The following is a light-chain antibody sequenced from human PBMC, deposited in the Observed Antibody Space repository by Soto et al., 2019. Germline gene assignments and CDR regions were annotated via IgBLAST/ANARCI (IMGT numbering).Light chain of an antibody. CDR2: GAS. J-gene: IGKJ5*01. Sequence: IVLTHSPGTLSLSPGERSTLSLMASQSVSSSYLAWYQQKPGQAPRVIMYGASRRATGIPDRFSGGGSGTDFTLTISRLEPEDFAVYFCQQYAGPPTTFGQGTRLEIK. CDR1: QSVSSSY. V-gene: IGKV3-20*01. CDR3: QQYAGPPTT.